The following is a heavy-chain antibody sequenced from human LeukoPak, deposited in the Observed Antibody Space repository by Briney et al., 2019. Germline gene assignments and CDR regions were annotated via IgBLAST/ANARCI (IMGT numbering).Heavy chain of an antibody. D-gene: IGHD3-10*01. CDR2: IYYSGST. J-gene: IGHJ4*02. V-gene: IGHV4-39*07. CDR3: ARRIFLWFGEIDY. CDR1: GGSISSSSYY. Sequence: SETLSLTCTVSGGSISSSSYYWGWIRQPPGKGLEWIGSIYYSGSTYYNPSLKSRVTISVDTSKNQFSLKLSSVTAADTAVYYCARRIFLWFGEIDYWGQGTLVTVSS.